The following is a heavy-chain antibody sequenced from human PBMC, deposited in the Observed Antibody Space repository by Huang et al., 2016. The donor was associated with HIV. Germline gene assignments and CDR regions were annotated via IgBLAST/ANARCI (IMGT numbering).Heavy chain of an antibody. D-gene: IGHD6-13*01. CDR3: AKGGSAAAVLDF. CDR1: GFTFSLYG. Sequence: QVQLVESGGGVVQPGRALRISCAASGFTFSLYGMRWVRLAPGKGLEGLAVISYDAKTKYYADSVKGRFTISKENSKTTLYLQMKRLRVEDTALYYCAKGGSAAAVLDFWGQGTLVTVSS. CDR2: ISYDAKTK. J-gene: IGHJ4*02. V-gene: IGHV3-30*18.